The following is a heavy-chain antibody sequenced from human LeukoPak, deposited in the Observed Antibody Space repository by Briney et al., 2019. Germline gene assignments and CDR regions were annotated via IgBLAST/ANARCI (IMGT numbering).Heavy chain of an antibody. Sequence: PSETLSLTCTVSGGSISSYHWSWIRQPPGKGLEWIGYIYYSGSTNYNPSLKSRVTISVDTSKNQFSLKLSSVTAADTAVYYCARLSTYDILTGYVYYGMDVWGQGTTVTVSS. CDR3: ARLSTYDILTGYVYYGMDV. CDR1: GGSISSYH. CDR2: IYYSGST. D-gene: IGHD3-9*01. J-gene: IGHJ6*02. V-gene: IGHV4-59*08.